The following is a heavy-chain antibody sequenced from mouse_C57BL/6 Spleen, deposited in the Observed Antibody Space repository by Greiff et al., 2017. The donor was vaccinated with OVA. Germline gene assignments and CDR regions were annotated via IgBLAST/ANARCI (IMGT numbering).Heavy chain of an antibody. J-gene: IGHJ4*01. D-gene: IGHD1-1*01. CDR1: GSTFTSYW. CDR3: ARDPPVITSVDYGMEY. V-gene: IGHV1-7*01. Sequence: VQLQESGAELAKPGASVKLSCKASGSTFTSYWMHWVKQRPGQGLEWIGYVNPSSGFTKFNQKFKDKATLPADKSSSTAYVQLSSLTYDDYAGYYCARDPPVITSVDYGMEYWGQGTSVTVSS. CDR2: VNPSSGFT.